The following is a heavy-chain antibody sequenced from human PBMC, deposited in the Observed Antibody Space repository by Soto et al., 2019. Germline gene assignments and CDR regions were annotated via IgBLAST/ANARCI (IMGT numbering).Heavy chain of an antibody. D-gene: IGHD6-6*01. V-gene: IGHV3-23*01. CDR3: AKAGSSSVKRDYFDY. Sequence: GGSLRLSCAASGFTFTTAWINWVRQAPGKGLEWVSAISGSGGSTYYADSVKGRFTISRDNSKNTLYLQMNSLRAEDTAVYYCAKAGSSSVKRDYFDYWGQGTLVTVSS. J-gene: IGHJ4*02. CDR1: GFTFTTAW. CDR2: ISGSGGST.